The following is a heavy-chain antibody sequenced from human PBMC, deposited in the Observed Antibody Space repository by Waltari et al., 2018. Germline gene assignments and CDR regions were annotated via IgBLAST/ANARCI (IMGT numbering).Heavy chain of an antibody. CDR3: ARLAPRTYRSPVPGRHYYYGMDV. CDR2: IGTDETSI. J-gene: IGHJ6*02. CDR1: GFRFSNYW. Sequence: EERLLESGGGLVQPGDSLRLSCAGSGFRFSNYWMNWVRQAPGRGLVWVARIGTDETSISYADSVKGRLTISRDNAKNTVYLQMKRLRVEDTAVYYCARLAPRTYRSPVPGRHYYYGMDVWGQGTTVTVSS. D-gene: IGHD3-10*01. V-gene: IGHV3-74*01.